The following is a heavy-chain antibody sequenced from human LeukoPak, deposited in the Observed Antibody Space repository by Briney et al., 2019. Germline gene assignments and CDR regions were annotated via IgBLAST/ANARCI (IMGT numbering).Heavy chain of an antibody. CDR1: GFTFNNYA. J-gene: IGHJ4*02. V-gene: IGHV3-64*01. CDR3: ARYCNGVNCYSGYDY. CDR2: ISTNGDST. D-gene: IGHD2-15*01. Sequence: WGSLRLSCAASGFTFNNYALHWVRQAPGKGLEYVSAISTNGDSTYYANSVKGRFTISRDNSKNTLYLQMGSLRAEDMAVYYCARYCNGVNCYSGYDYWGQGTLVTVSS.